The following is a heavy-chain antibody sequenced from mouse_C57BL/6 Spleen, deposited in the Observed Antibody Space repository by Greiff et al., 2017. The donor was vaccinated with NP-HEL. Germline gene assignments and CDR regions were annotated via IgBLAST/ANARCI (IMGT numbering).Heavy chain of an antibody. CDR1: GFTFTDYY. V-gene: IGHV7-3*01. D-gene: IGHD1-1*01. CDR3: ARYYYGSSYLDY. J-gene: IGHJ4*01. CDR2: IRNKANGYTT. Sequence: DVKLVESGGGLVQPGGSLSLSCAASGFTFTDYYLSWVRPPPGKALAWLGFIRNKANGYTTEYSASVKGRLTIYRDNSQSILYLQMYALRAEDSATYYCARYYYGSSYLDYWGQGTSVTVSS.